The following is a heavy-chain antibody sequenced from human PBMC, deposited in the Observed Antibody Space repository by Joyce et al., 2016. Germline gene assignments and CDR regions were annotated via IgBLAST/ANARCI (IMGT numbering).Heavy chain of an antibody. CDR3: ATDFSGGF. CDR2: IKSKSDGATT. CDR1: GFTFSNTK. V-gene: IGHV3-15*01. Sequence: EMQLVESGGGLVKPGDSLRLSCAASGFTFSNTKMNWVLQAPGKGLAWVGHIKSKSDGATTVYAAPVKGRFTISRDDSKNTLYLQMNSLKPEDTAIYYCATDFSGGFWGQGTLVTVSS. D-gene: IGHD3-10*01. J-gene: IGHJ4*02.